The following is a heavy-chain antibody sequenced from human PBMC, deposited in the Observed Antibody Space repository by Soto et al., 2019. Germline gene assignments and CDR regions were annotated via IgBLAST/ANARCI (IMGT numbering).Heavy chain of an antibody. J-gene: IGHJ4*02. CDR3: ARGGYGEYDY. Sequence: SDTLALTCSLYVLSFSGYCCGLIRQPPVNGLEWIGEINHSGSTNYNPSLKSLVTISVDTSKNQFSLKLSSVTAADTAVYYCARGGYGEYDYRGQGPLVPVSS. D-gene: IGHD4-17*01. CDR2: INHSGST. V-gene: IGHV4-34*01. CDR1: VLSFSGYC.